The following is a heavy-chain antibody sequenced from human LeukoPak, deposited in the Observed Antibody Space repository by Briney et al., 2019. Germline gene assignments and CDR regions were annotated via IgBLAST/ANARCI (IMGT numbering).Heavy chain of an antibody. D-gene: IGHD3-10*01. V-gene: IGHV3-23*01. Sequence: GGSLRLSCAASGFTFSSYAMSWVRQALGKGLEWVSTISDSGGSTYYAESVKGRFTISRDNSKNMLYLQMNSLRAEDTAVYYCAKDRYFGSGSYYNDYWGQGTLVTVSS. CDR1: GFTFSSYA. J-gene: IGHJ4*02. CDR3: AKDRYFGSGSYYNDY. CDR2: ISDSGGST.